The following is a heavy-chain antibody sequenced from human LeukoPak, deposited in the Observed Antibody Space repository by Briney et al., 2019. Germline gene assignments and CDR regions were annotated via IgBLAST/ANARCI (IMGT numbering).Heavy chain of an antibody. D-gene: IGHD5-12*01. CDR3: ARRGAYSGNDLAWYFDL. CDR1: GGFISSYY. V-gene: IGHV4-59*08. CDR2: IYYSGST. Sequence: SETLSLTCTVSGGFISSYYWSWIRQPPGKGLEWIGYIYYSGSTSYNPSLKSRVTMSADTSKNQFSLRLSSVTTADTAVYYCARRGAYSGNDLAWYFDLWGRGTLVTVSS. J-gene: IGHJ2*01.